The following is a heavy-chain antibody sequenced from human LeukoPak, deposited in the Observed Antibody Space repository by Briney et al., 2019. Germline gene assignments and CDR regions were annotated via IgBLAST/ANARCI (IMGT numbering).Heavy chain of an antibody. CDR1: GFTVSSNY. D-gene: IGHD6-19*01. CDR2: IYSDGRT. J-gene: IGHJ4*02. CDR3: AKDNRRHYTSGPNPDSLH. Sequence: GGSLRLSCAASGFTVSSNYMSWVRQAPGKGLEWVSVIYSDGRTYYADSVKGRFTISRGNAKNSLYLQMNSLRVEDTAFYYCAKDNRRHYTSGPNPDSLHWGQGALVTVSS. V-gene: IGHV3-53*01.